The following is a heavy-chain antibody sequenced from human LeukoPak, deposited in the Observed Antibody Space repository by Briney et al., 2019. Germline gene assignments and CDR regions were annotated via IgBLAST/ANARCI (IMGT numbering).Heavy chain of an antibody. CDR1: DHTLNIYW. CDR3: ATSTYSVAAHIDY. J-gene: IGHJ4*02. Sequence: GESLKISCKESDHTLNIYWIAWVRQMPGRGLEWMGIIFLDDSQIEYNPSFQGQITISADKTVKTAYLQWDSLQTSDTALYYCATSTYSVAAHIDYWGQGTPVTVST. CDR2: IFLDDSQI. V-gene: IGHV5-51*01. D-gene: IGHD2-21*01.